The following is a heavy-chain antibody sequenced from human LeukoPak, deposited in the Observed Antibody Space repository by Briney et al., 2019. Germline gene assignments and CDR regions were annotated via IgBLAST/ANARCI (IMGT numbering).Heavy chain of an antibody. D-gene: IGHD6-13*01. J-gene: IGHJ4*02. CDR2: IIPIFGTA. V-gene: IGHV1-69*13. CDR1: GGTFIGYA. CDR3: ARVSYSSSWHDGY. Sequence: SVKVSCKASGGTFIGYAISWVRQAPGQGLEWMGGIIPIFGTANYAQKFQGRVTITADESTSTAYMELSSLRSEDTAVYYCARVSYSSSWHDGYWGQGTLVTVSS.